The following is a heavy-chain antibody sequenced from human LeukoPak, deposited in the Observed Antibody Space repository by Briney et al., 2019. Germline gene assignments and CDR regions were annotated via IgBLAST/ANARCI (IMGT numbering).Heavy chain of an antibody. V-gene: IGHV3-7*01. J-gene: IGHJ6*02. Sequence: GGSLRLSCAASGFTFSSYWMSWVRQAPGKGLEWVANIKQDGSEKYYVDSVKGRFTISRDNAQNSLYLQMNSLRAEDTAVYYCARDPTGDPYYYYGMDVWGQGTTVTVSS. D-gene: IGHD3-10*01. CDR3: ARDPTGDPYYYYGMDV. CDR2: IKQDGSEK. CDR1: GFTFSSYW.